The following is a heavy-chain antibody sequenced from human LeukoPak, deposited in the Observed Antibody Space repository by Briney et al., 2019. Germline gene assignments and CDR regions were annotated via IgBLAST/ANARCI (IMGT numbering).Heavy chain of an antibody. Sequence: QPGRSLRLSYAASGFSFSSYGMQWVRQTPGKGLEWVAVIWFDGSNKYYTDSVKGRFTISRDNSKNTLYLQMNSLRAEDTAVYYCARAKRFKGDCTSASCPVGAFDIWGQGTMVTVSS. CDR3: ARAKRFKGDCTSASCPVGAFDI. V-gene: IGHV3-33*03. CDR1: GFSFSSYG. J-gene: IGHJ3*02. CDR2: IWFDGSNK. D-gene: IGHD2-2*01.